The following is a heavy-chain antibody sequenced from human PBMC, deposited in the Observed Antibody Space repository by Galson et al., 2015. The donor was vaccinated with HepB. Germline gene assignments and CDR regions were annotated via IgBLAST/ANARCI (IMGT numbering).Heavy chain of an antibody. V-gene: IGHV1-2*04. Sequence: SVKVSCKASGYTFTGYYIHWVRQAPGQGLEWMGWIDPNSGGTNYAQNFQGWVTMAWDTSISTAYMELNRLRSDDTAVYYCARDGGLAVAGRRLFEFDYWGRGTLVTVSS. J-gene: IGHJ4*02. D-gene: IGHD6-19*01. CDR2: IDPNSGGT. CDR1: GYTFTGYY. CDR3: ARDGGLAVAGRRLFEFDY.